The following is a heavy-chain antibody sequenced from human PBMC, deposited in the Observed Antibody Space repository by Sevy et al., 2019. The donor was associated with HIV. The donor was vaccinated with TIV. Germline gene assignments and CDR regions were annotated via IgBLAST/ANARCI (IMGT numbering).Heavy chain of an antibody. V-gene: IGHV3-30-3*01. J-gene: IGHJ1*01. CDR1: EVTFRSYA. CDR2: ISSDGSNK. D-gene: IGHD2-15*01. CDR3: ARDEGYCSGGTCHQVGYFKH. Sequence: GGSLRLSCAASEVTFRSYAMHWVRQAPGKGLEWVAVISSDGSNKYYADSVKGRFTISRDNSKSTLYLDMNRLRPEDTAVYYCARDEGYCSGGTCHQVGYFKHWGQGTLVTVSS.